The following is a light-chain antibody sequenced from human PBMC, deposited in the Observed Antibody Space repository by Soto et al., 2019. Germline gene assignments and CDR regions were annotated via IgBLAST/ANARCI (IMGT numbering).Light chain of an antibody. CDR1: QSVSSN. Sequence: EIVMTQSPATLSVSPGERATLSCRASQSVSSNLAWYQQKPGQAPRLLIYGASIRATGIPARFSGSGSGKEFTLTISSLQSEDFAVYYCQQYNNWYTFGQGTKLEIK. CDR2: GAS. CDR3: QQYNNWYT. J-gene: IGKJ2*01. V-gene: IGKV3D-15*01.